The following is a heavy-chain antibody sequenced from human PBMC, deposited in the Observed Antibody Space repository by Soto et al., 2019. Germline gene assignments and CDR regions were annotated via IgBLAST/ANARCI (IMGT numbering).Heavy chain of an antibody. CDR1: GFTFSSYA. Sequence: QVQLVESGGGVVQPGRSLRLSCAASGFTFSSYAMHWVRQAPGKGLEWVAVISYDGSNKYYADSVKGRFTISRDNSKNTLYLQMNSLKAKDTAVYYCARSMIVVSSYYYGMDVWGQGTTVTVSS. D-gene: IGHD3-22*01. CDR3: ARSMIVVSSYYYGMDV. V-gene: IGHV3-30-3*01. J-gene: IGHJ6*02. CDR2: ISYDGSNK.